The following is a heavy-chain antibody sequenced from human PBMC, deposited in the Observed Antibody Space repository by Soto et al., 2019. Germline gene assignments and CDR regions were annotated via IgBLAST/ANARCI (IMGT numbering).Heavy chain of an antibody. D-gene: IGHD5-12*01. CDR2: ISAYNGNT. Sequence: ASVKVSCKASGYTFTSYGISWVRQAPGQGLEWMGWISAYNGNTKYAQKLQGRVTMTTDTSTSTAYMELRSLRSDDTAVYYCARDTRMVATQGFDPWGQGTLVTVSS. CDR1: GYTFTSYG. J-gene: IGHJ5*02. V-gene: IGHV1-18*04. CDR3: ARDTRMVATQGFDP.